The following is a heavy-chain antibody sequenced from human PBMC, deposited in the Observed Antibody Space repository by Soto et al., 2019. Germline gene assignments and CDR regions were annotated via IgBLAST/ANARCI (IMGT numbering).Heavy chain of an antibody. V-gene: IGHV4-59*08. Sequence: SQTLSLTCTVSNGSISNPFWIWIRQPPGKGLEYIGYVYSSGSTNYNPSLKRRVTISVDTSKNQFSLKLSSVTAADTAVYYCARQSNTAMVRFYWFDPWGQGTLVTVSS. D-gene: IGHD5-18*01. CDR3: ARQSNTAMVRFYWFDP. CDR2: VYSSGST. J-gene: IGHJ5*02. CDR1: NGSISNPF.